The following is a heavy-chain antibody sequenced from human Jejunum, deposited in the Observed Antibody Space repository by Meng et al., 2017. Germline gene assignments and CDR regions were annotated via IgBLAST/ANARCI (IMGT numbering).Heavy chain of an antibody. V-gene: IGHV3-74*01. D-gene: IGHD3-10*01. Sequence: GESLKISCAASGFTFSSYWMHWVRQAPGKGLGWVSRINSDGSSTSYADSVKGRFTISRDNAKNTLYLQMNSLRAEDTAVYYCAGNYYGSGSYGYWGQGTLVTVSS. J-gene: IGHJ4*02. CDR2: INSDGSST. CDR1: GFTFSSYW. CDR3: AGNYYGSGSYGY.